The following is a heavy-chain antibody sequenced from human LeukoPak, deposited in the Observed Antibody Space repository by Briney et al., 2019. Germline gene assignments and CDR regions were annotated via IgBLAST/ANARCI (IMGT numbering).Heavy chain of an antibody. J-gene: IGHJ5*02. D-gene: IGHD1-26*01. CDR1: GYTFTSYY. Sequence: ASVKVSCKASGYTFTSYYMHWVRQAPGQGLEWMGIINPSGGSTSYAQKFQGRVTMTRDTSTSTVYMELSSLRSKDTAVYYCARDSGSYLAFWPFDPWGQGTLVTVSS. CDR2: INPSGGST. CDR3: ARDSGSYLAFWPFDP. V-gene: IGHV1-46*01.